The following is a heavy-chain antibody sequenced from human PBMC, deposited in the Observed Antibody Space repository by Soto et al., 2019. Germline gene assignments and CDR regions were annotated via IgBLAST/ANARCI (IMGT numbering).Heavy chain of an antibody. CDR2: IIPIFGTA. CDR1: GGTFSSYA. V-gene: IGHV1-69*06. Sequence: QVQLVQSGAEVKKPGSSVKVSSKASGGTFSSYAISWVRQAPGQGLEWMGGIIPIFGTANYAQKFQGRVTITADKSTSTAYMELSSLRSEDTAVYYCARGVVGASAYYYGMDVWGQGTTVTVSS. D-gene: IGHD1-26*01. CDR3: ARGVVGASAYYYGMDV. J-gene: IGHJ6*02.